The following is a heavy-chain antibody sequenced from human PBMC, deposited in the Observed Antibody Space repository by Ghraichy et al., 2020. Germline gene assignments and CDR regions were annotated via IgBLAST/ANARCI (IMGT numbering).Heavy chain of an antibody. CDR2: IYYSGST. CDR3: AVNKDRGPGYSSSWPLIDY. Sequence: SQTLSLTCTVSGGSISSSSYYWGWIRQPPGKGLEWIGSIYYSGSTYYNPSLKSRVTISVDTSKNQFSLKLSSVTAADTAVYYCAVNKDRGPGYSSSWPLIDYWGQETLVTVSS. D-gene: IGHD6-13*01. CDR1: GGSISSSSYY. V-gene: IGHV4-39*01. J-gene: IGHJ4*02.